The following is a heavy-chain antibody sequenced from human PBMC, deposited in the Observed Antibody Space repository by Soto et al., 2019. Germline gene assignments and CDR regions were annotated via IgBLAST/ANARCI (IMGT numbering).Heavy chain of an antibody. CDR1: GYTFTGYY. CDR2: INPNSGGT. CDR3: AREYYYDISGYYSMGAFDI. J-gene: IGHJ3*02. D-gene: IGHD3-22*01. Sequence: ASVKVSCKASGYTFTGYYMHWVRQAPGQGLEWMGWINPNSGGTNYAQKFQGWVTMTRDTSISTAYMELSRLRSDDTAVYYCAREYYYDISGYYSMGAFDIWGQGTMVTVSS. V-gene: IGHV1-2*04.